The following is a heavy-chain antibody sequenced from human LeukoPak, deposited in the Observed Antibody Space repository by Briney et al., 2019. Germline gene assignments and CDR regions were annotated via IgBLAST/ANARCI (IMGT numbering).Heavy chain of an antibody. Sequence: GGSLRLSCATSGFTFSGYGMNWVRQAPGKGLEWVSGISNGGGNTYYADSVKGRFTISRDNSNNTLYLQMNSLRAEDTAVYYCAKAVVVPAARSRYFDYWGQGTLVTVSS. CDR2: ISNGGGNT. D-gene: IGHD2-2*01. J-gene: IGHJ4*02. V-gene: IGHV3-23*01. CDR3: AKAVVVPAARSRYFDY. CDR1: GFTFSGYG.